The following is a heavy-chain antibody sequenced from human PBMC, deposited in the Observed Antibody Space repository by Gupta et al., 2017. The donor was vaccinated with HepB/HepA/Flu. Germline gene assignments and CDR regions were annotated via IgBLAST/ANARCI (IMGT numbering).Heavy chain of an antibody. V-gene: IGHV3-21*06. CDR2: ISSGSGYI. CDR1: GFTFRIYT. CDR3: ARVPSGYTTNWNIDY. Sequence: EVQLVESGGGLVKPGGSLRLSCAASGFTFRIYTMNWVRQAPGKGLEWVSFISSGSGYIYYADSVKGRFTISRDNAKNSVYLQMNSLRAEDTAVYYCARVPSGYTTNWNIDYWGQGTLVTVSS. D-gene: IGHD1-1*01. J-gene: IGHJ4*02.